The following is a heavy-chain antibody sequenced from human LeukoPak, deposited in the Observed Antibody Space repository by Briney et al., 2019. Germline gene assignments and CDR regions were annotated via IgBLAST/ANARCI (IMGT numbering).Heavy chain of an antibody. V-gene: IGHV4-39*01. CDR2: IYSGRTF. J-gene: IGHJ5*01. CDR1: AASTSSSNHH. Sequence: PSETLSLTCTISAASTSSSNHHWGWIRQSPGKGLEWVGSIYSGRTFYYNPSLNSRVTISVVTSDQFTLQLNSVTAADTAVYYCVRHDGRGGATMGAFDSRGQGSLVTVSS. D-gene: IGHD5-12*01. CDR3: VRHDGRGGATMGAFDS.